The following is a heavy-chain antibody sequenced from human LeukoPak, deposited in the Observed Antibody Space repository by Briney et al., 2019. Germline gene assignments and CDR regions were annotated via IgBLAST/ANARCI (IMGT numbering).Heavy chain of an antibody. CDR1: GFTFSSYA. V-gene: IGHV3-30-3*01. CDR3: ARGPPHAGTGPYYYYYYYMEV. J-gene: IGHJ6*03. D-gene: IGHD6-13*01. Sequence: PGRSLRLSCAASGFTFSSYAMHWVRQAPGKGLEWVAVISYDGSNKYYADSVKGRFTISRDNSKNTLYLQMNSLRAEDTAVYYCARGPPHAGTGPYYYYYYYMEVWGKGTTVTVSS. CDR2: ISYDGSNK.